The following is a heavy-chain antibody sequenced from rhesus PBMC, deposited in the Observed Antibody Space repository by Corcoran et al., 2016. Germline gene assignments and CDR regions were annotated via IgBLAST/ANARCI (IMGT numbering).Heavy chain of an antibody. CDR3: ARGGSSWSEWDTVGTEWYFDL. CDR1: GYSISSGYY. J-gene: IGHJ2*01. CDR2: IYGSGGSN. V-gene: IGHV4S14*01. D-gene: IGHD5-42*01. Sequence: QVQLQESGPGLVKPSETLSLTCAVSGYSISSGYYWGWIRQPPGKGLEWIGSIYGSGGSNYLNPSLKGRVTLAVDTAKNQCSMKLSSVTAADTAVYYCARGGSSWSEWDTVGTEWYFDLWGPGTPITISS.